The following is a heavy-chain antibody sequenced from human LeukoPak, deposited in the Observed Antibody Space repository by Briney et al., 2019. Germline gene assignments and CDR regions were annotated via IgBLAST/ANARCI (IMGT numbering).Heavy chain of an antibody. J-gene: IGHJ4*02. V-gene: IGHV1-18*01. D-gene: IGHD3-22*01. CDR2: ISAYNGNT. Sequence: ASVKVSCKASGYAFTSYGISWVRQAPGQGLEWTGWISAYNGNTNYAQKLQGRVTMTTDTSTSTAYMELRSLRSDDTAVYYCARDIVRNYYDSSGYADYWGQGTLVTVSS. CDR1: GYAFTSYG. CDR3: ARDIVRNYYDSSGYADY.